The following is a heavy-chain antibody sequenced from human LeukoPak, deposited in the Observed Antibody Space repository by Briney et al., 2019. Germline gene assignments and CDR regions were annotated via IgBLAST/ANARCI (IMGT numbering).Heavy chain of an antibody. CDR1: GGSVNSYY. CDR2: IYDGGST. CDR3: AKSNGYGLIDI. J-gene: IGHJ3*02. Sequence: SETLSLTCTVSGGSVNSYYLSRIRQPAGKTLEWIGRIYDGGSTNYNPSLKSRVTMSVDTSKNQISLKLKSVTAADTAVYYCAKSNGYGLIDIWGQGTMVTVSS. D-gene: IGHD3-22*01. V-gene: IGHV4-4*07.